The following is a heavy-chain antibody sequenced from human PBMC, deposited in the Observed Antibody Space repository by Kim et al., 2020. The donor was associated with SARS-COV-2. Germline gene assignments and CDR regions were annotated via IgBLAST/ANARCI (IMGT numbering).Heavy chain of an antibody. V-gene: IGHV3-30*18. D-gene: IGHD2-2*01. Sequence: GGSLRLSCAASGFTFSSYGMHWVRQAPGKGLEWVAVISYDGSNKYYADSVKGRFTISRDNSKNTLYLQMNSLRAEDTAVYYCAKDRGDIVVVPAGGMDVWGQGTTVTVSS. CDR2: ISYDGSNK. J-gene: IGHJ6*02. CDR1: GFTFSSYG. CDR3: AKDRGDIVVVPAGGMDV.